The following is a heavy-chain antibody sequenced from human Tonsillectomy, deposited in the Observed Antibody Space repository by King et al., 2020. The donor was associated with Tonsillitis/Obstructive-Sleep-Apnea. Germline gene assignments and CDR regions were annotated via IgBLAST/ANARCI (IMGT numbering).Heavy chain of an antibody. CDR3: ARAVGGGYSYGPSIYYMDV. CDR2: INHSGST. J-gene: IGHJ6*03. CDR1: GGSFSGYY. Sequence: HVQLQQWGAGLLKPSETLSLTCAVYGGSFSGYYWSWIRQPPGKGLEWIGEINHSGSTNYNPSLKSRVTISVDTSKNQFSLKLSSVTAADTAVYYCARAVGGGYSYGPSIYYMDVWGKGTTVTVSS. V-gene: IGHV4-34*01. D-gene: IGHD5-18*01.